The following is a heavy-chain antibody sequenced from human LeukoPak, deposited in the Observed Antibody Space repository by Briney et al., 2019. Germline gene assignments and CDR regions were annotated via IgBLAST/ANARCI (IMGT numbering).Heavy chain of an antibody. V-gene: IGHV3-23*01. D-gene: IGHD2-2*01. CDR2: ISGSGGST. Sequence: GGSLRLSCAASGFTFSSYAMSWVRQAPGKGLEWVSAISGSGGSTYYADSVKGRFTISRDNSKNTLYLQMNSLRAEDTAVYYCAKPLGYCSSTSCPDYWGQGTLVTAPS. CDR1: GFTFSSYA. J-gene: IGHJ4*02. CDR3: AKPLGYCSSTSCPDY.